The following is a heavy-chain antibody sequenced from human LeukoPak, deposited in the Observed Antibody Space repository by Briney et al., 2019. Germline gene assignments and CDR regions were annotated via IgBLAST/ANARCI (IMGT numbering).Heavy chain of an antibody. D-gene: IGHD3-22*01. Sequence: PSQTLSLTCTVSGGSISSGSYYWSWIRQPAGTGLEWIGRIYTSGSTNYNPSLKSRVTISVDTSKNQFSLKLSSVTAADTAVYYCARASIYYDSSGYDYWGQGTLVTVSS. CDR2: IYTSGST. J-gene: IGHJ4*02. V-gene: IGHV4-61*02. CDR3: ARASIYYDSSGYDY. CDR1: GGSISSGSYY.